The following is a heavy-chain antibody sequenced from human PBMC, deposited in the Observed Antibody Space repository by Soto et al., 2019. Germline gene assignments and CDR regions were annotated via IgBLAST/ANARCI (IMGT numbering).Heavy chain of an antibody. CDR3: AREGHSSWEWLDP. Sequence: QVRLQESGPGLLDPSQTLSLVCSVPGDPLSSGGSYWSWARQSPGKALEWIGFVYHTGATYYHPSLESRVTMAVDMSKNEFSLKLTSVTAADTATYYCAREGHSSWEWLDPWGQGILVTVSS. CDR2: VYHTGAT. D-gene: IGHD1-26*01. CDR1: GDPLSSGGSY. J-gene: IGHJ5*02. V-gene: IGHV4-31*03.